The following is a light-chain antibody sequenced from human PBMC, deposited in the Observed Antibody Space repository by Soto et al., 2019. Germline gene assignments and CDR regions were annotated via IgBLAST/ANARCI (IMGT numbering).Light chain of an antibody. J-gene: IGKJ1*01. Sequence: EIVLTQSPSTLSLSPGEGATLSCRSSQSISSFLAWYQQKPGQAPRLLIYGASTRATGVPARFSGSGSGTEFTLTISNLQSEDFAVYHCQQYDKWPRTFGQGTKVDIK. CDR1: QSISSF. CDR3: QQYDKWPRT. V-gene: IGKV3-15*01. CDR2: GAS.